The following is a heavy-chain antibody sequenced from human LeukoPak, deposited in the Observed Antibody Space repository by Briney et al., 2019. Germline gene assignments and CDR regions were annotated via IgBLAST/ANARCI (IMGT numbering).Heavy chain of an antibody. J-gene: IGHJ6*02. V-gene: IGHV3-33*01. CDR3: ARDSATYYYYYGMDV. Sequence: GGSLRLSCAASGFTFSSYGMHWVRQAPGKGLGWVAVIWYDGSNKYYADSVKGRFTISRDNSKNTLYLQMNSLRAEDTAVYYCARDSATYYYYYGMDVWGQGTTVTVSS. CDR1: GFTFSSYG. CDR2: IWYDGSNK.